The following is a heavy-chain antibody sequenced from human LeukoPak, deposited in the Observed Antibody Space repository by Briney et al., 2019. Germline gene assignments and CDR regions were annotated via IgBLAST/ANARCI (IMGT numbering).Heavy chain of an antibody. Sequence: PGGSLRLSCAASGFTFSSYAMDWVRQAPGKGLEWVSAIRGSGGSTYYADSVKGRFTISRDNSKNTLYLQMNSLRAEDTAVYYCAKMTGYSYGFFDYWGQGTMVTVSS. D-gene: IGHD5-18*01. CDR3: AKMTGYSYGFFDY. V-gene: IGHV3-23*01. CDR1: GFTFSSYA. CDR2: IRGSGGST. J-gene: IGHJ4*02.